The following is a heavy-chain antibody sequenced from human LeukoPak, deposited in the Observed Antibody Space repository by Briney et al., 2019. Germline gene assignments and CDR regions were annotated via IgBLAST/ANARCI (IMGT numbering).Heavy chain of an antibody. J-gene: IGHJ4*02. CDR3: ARETRMAVAGIWTYFGY. V-gene: IGHV3-7*01. D-gene: IGHD6-19*01. CDR1: GFTFSSYW. Sequence: GGSLRLSCAASGFTFSSYWMSWVRQAPGKGLEWVANIKQDGSEKYYVDSVKGRFTISRDNAKNSLYLQMNSLRAEDTAVYYCARETRMAVAGIWTYFGYWGQGTLVTVSS. CDR2: IKQDGSEK.